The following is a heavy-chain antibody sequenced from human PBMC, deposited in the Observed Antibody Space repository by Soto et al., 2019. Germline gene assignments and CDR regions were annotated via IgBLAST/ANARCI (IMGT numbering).Heavy chain of an antibody. CDR1: GFTCSSYD. J-gene: IGHJ3*02. Sequence: GGSLRLSCAASGFTCSSYDMSWVRQAPGKGLEWVSTILVGGSTHYPDSVKGRFTISRDNSKNTLFLQMNSLTAGDTAVYYCAKATATGGGAFDICGQGTMVTVSS. V-gene: IGHV3-23*01. D-gene: IGHD2-8*02. CDR3: AKATATGGGAFDI. CDR2: ILVGGST.